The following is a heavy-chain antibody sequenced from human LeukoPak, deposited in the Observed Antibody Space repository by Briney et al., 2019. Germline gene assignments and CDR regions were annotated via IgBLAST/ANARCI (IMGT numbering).Heavy chain of an antibody. CDR2: IIPIFGTA. Sequence: GASVKVSCKASGGTFSSYAISWVRHAPGQGLEWMGGIIPIFGTANYAQKFQGRVTITTDESTSTAYMELSSLRSEDTAVYYCGRNTAMVRDYYYYYMDVWGKGTTVTVSS. CDR1: GGTFSSYA. V-gene: IGHV1-69*05. CDR3: GRNTAMVRDYYYYYMDV. J-gene: IGHJ6*03. D-gene: IGHD5-18*01.